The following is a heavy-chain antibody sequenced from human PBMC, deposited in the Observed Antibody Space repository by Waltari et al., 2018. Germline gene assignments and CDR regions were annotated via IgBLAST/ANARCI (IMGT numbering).Heavy chain of an antibody. CDR1: GGTFSSYA. V-gene: IGHV1-69*14. J-gene: IGHJ4*02. D-gene: IGHD3-22*01. CDR2: IIPIFGTA. Sequence: QVQLVQSGAEVTKPGSSVKVSCKASGGTFSSYAISWVRQAPGQGLEWMGGIIPIFGTANYAQKFQGRVTITADKSTSTAYMELSSLRSEDTAVYYCARAIVAPSGSTGPELDYWGQGTLVTVSS. CDR3: ARAIVAPSGSTGPELDY.